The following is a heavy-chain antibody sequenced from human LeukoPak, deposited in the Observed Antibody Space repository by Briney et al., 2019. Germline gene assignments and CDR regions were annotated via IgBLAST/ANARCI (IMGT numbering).Heavy chain of an antibody. Sequence: GASVKVSCKASGYTFTGYYMHWVRQAPGQGLEWMGWINPNSGGTNYAQKFQGRVTMTRDTSISTAYMELSRLRSDDTAVYYCAGFTGEKGNGQNGFDPWGQGTLVTVSS. CDR2: INPNSGGT. V-gene: IGHV1-2*02. CDR3: AGFTGEKGNGQNGFDP. D-gene: IGHD2-8*01. J-gene: IGHJ5*02. CDR1: GYTFTGYY.